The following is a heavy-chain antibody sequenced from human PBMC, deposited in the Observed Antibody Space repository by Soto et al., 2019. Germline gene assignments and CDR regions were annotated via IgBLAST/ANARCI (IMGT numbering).Heavy chain of an antibody. CDR2: ISGSGDTK. CDR1: GFTFSSCS. Sequence: GGSLRLSCASSGFTFSSCSMNWVRQAPGKGLEWVSFISGSGDTKYYADSVKGRFTISRDNAKNSLYLQMSSLRYEDTAVYYGAKYCSSDVCFDYWGQGTLVNVSS. V-gene: IGHV3-48*02. J-gene: IGHJ4*02. CDR3: AKYCSSDVCFDY. D-gene: IGHD2-8*01.